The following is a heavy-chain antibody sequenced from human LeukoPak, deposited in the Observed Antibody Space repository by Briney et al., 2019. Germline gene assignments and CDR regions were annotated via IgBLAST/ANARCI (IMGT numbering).Heavy chain of an antibody. V-gene: IGHV1-2*02. CDR3: ARVLENEYGDYNWFDP. CDR1: GYIFTGYW. D-gene: IGHD4-17*01. CDR2: INPNSGGT. Sequence: GASVKVSCKTSGYIFTGYWIHWVRQAPGQGLEWMGWINPNSGGTNYAQKFQGRVTMTRDTSISTAYMELSRLRSDDTAVYYCARVLENEYGDYNWFDPWGQGTLVTVSS. J-gene: IGHJ5*02.